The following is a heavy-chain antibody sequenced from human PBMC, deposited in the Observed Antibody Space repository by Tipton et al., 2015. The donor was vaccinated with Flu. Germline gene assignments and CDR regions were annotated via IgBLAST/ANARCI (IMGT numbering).Heavy chain of an antibody. Sequence: LRLSCSVSGDSIGSDYYWGWIRQPPGKGLEWIATIHRSGETKYAPSLQSRLTISVDTSKNQISLEMRSVTAADTAMYYCARRDFSNYVSDPKNWFDSWGQGTQVSVSP. J-gene: IGHJ5*01. D-gene: IGHD4-11*01. CDR3: ARRDFSNYVSDPKNWFDS. CDR2: IHRSGET. CDR1: GDSIGSDYY. V-gene: IGHV4-38-2*01.